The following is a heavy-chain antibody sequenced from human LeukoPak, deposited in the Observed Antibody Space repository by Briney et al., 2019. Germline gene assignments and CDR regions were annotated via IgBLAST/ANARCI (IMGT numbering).Heavy chain of an antibody. D-gene: IGHD3-3*01. CDR1: GGSFSSSSW. Sequence: SETLSLTCAVSGGSFSSSSWWGWVRQPPGKGLEWIREIYHSGSTNYNPSLKSRVTIFVDKSKTQFSLKLSSVTAADTAVYYCARLSLKVLEWSPTKGKETHYFDYWGQGTLVTVSS. CDR3: ARLSLKVLEWSPTKGKETHYFDY. CDR2: IYHSGST. V-gene: IGHV4-4*02. J-gene: IGHJ4*02.